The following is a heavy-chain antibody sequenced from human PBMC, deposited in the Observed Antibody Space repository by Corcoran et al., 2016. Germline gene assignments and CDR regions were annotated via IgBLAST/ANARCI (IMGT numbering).Heavy chain of an antibody. CDR1: GYTFTGYY. CDR3: AREAGSWYFDY. CDR2: INPNSGGT. J-gene: IGHJ4*02. Sequence: QVQLVQSGAEVKKPGASVKVSCKASGYTFTGYYMHWVRQAPGQGLEWMGWINPNSGGTKYAQKFQGRVTMTRETSISTAYMELSRLRSDDTAVYYCAREAGSWYFDYWGQGTLVTVSS. V-gene: IGHV1-2*02.